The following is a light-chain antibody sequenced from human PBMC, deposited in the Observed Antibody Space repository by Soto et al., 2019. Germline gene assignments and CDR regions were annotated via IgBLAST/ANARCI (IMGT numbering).Light chain of an antibody. V-gene: IGKV1-39*01. CDR2: ATY. J-gene: IGKJ4*01. Sequence: DIQMTQSPSSLSASVGDRVTITCRASQTISNYLNWYQQKPGRAPKVLIHATYTLQTGVPSRFRGGGSGTDFTLTISSLQPEDVAIYYCQQTYRTPLTFGGGTKVEI. CDR1: QTISNY. CDR3: QQTYRTPLT.